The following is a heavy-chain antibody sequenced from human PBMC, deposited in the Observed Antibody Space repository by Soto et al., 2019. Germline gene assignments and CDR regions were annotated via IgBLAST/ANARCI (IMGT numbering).Heavy chain of an antibody. CDR3: EAWSSYYTIDV. D-gene: IGHD3-3*01. V-gene: IGHV4-4*02. Sequence: SETLSLTCAVSGGSISSSNWLSWVLQPPWKGLEWIGEIYHSGSTNYNPSLKSRVTMSLDTSKKQFTLKLTSVTAADTAVYYCEAWSSYYTIDVWGQGTTVTVSS. CDR1: GGSISSSNW. CDR2: IYHSGST. J-gene: IGHJ6*02.